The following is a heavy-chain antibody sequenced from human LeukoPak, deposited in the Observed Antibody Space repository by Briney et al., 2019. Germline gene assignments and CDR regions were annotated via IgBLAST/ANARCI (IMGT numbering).Heavy chain of an antibody. D-gene: IGHD1-26*01. CDR1: VGSMNGYY. V-gene: IGHV4-59*01. Sequence: SETLSLTCSVSVGSMNGYYWSWIRQPPGKGLEWIGYIFYTGGANYNPSLRSRVTMLIDTSKNQLSLKLTSVTAADTAVYFCARGERLGCDYWGQGALVTVSP. CDR2: IFYTGGA. CDR3: ARGERLGCDY. J-gene: IGHJ4*02.